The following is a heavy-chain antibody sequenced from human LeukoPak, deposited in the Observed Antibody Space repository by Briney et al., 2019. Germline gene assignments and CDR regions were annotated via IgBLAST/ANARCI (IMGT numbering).Heavy chain of an antibody. CDR2: IYTSGST. CDR1: GDSISSGNYY. D-gene: IGHD3-10*01. CDR3: ARDARRGWFDP. J-gene: IGHJ5*02. Sequence: SETLSLTCTVSGDSISSGNYYWTWIRQPAGKGLEWIGRIYTSGSTNYNPSLKSRVTISVDTSKNQFSLKLSSVTAADPAVYYCARDARRGWFDPWGQGTLVTVSS. V-gene: IGHV4-61*02.